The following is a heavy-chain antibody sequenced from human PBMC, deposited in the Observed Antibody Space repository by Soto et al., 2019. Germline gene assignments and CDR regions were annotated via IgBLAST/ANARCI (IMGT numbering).Heavy chain of an antibody. CDR3: ARDRGYCANGVCFRYDY. CDR1: GYTFTSYG. V-gene: IGHV1-18*01. CDR2: VSAYNGDT. Sequence: ASVKVSCKASGYTFTSYGISWVRQAPGQGLEWMGWVSAYNGDTNYAQNFQGRATMTTDTSTSTAYMDLRSLRSDDTATYYCARDRGYCANGVCFRYDYWGQGTLVTVSS. D-gene: IGHD2-8*01. J-gene: IGHJ4*02.